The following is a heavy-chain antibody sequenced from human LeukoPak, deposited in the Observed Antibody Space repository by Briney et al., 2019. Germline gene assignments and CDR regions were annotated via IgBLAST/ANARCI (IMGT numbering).Heavy chain of an antibody. CDR3: ASLYYYGSGSYGFDY. D-gene: IGHD3-10*01. CDR2: INPNSGFT. CDR1: GYPFTGYY. V-gene: IGHV1-2*02. Sequence: GASVTVSCKASGYPFTGYYLHWVRQAPGQGLEWMGWINPNSGFTNYAQKFQGRVTMTRDTSISTAYMELSSLRSEDTAVYYCASLYYYGSGSYGFDYWGQGTLVTVSS. J-gene: IGHJ4*02.